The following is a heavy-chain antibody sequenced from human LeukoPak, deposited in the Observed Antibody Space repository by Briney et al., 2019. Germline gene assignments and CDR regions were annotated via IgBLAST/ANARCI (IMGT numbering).Heavy chain of an antibody. CDR3: ARCPSPGWFDP. J-gene: IGHJ5*02. CDR1: GGSISSDDYY. CDR2: IYYSGST. Sequence: SGTLSLTCTVSGGSISSDDYYWSWIRQPPGKGLEWIGFIYYSGSTYYNPSLKTRVTISIDTSKNQFSLRLSSVTAADTAVYYCARCPSPGWFDPWGQGTLVTVSS. V-gene: IGHV4-30-4*08.